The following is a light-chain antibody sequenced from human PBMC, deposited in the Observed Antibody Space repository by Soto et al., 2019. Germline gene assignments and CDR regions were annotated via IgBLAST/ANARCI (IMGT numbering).Light chain of an antibody. J-gene: IGLJ1*01. V-gene: IGLV2-11*01. CDR2: DVT. Sequence: QPALTQPRSVSGSPGQSVTISCTGTSSDVGGYHYVSWYQHHPGKAPKVIIYDVTKRPSGVPDRFSGSKSGNTASLTISGLQAEDEADYYCCSYAGSFTLYVFGAGTKLTVL. CDR1: SSDVGGYHY. CDR3: CSYAGSFTLYV.